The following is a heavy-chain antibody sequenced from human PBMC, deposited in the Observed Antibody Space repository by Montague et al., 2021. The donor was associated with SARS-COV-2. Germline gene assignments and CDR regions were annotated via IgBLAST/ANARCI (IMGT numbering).Heavy chain of an antibody. CDR1: GGSISSSSYY. V-gene: IGHV4-39*07. CDR3: ARVGRQQLVRLSGMDV. J-gene: IGHJ6*02. Sequence: SETLSLTCTVSGGSISSSSYYWGWIRLPPGKGLEWIGSIYYSGSTYYXPSLKSRVTISVDTSKNQFSLKLSSVTAADTAVYYCARVGRQQLVRLSGMDVWGQGTTVTVSS. CDR2: IYYSGST. D-gene: IGHD6-13*01.